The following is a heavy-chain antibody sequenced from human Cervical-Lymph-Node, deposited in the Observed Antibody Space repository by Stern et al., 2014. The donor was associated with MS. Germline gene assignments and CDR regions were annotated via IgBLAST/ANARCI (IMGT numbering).Heavy chain of an antibody. CDR2: INPCGGRT. CDR3: ARDGMTAATYYFDF. CDR1: GYSFTSYY. Sequence: DQLVESGAEVKKPGASVKVSCKASGYSFTSYYMHWVRQAPGQGLEWMGIINPCGGRTHYAQKLQDRVSMTRDTSTSTVYMEMSSLRSEDTALYYCARDGMTAATYYFDFWGQGTVVTVSS. J-gene: IGHJ4*02. D-gene: IGHD6-13*01. V-gene: IGHV1-46*01.